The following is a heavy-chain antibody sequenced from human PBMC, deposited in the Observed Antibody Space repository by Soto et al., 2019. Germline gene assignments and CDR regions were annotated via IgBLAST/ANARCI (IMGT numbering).Heavy chain of an antibody. D-gene: IGHD6-13*01. CDR2: INWNSGSI. CDR1: GFTFDDYA. J-gene: IGHJ1*01. Sequence: LRLSCAASGFTFDDYAMHWVRQVPGKGLEWVSGINWNSGSIGYGDSVKGRFAISRDNAKNSLHLQMNSLSAEDTAFYYCVKDESINWYSGHFRHWGQGTLVTVSS. CDR3: VKDESINWYSGHFRH. V-gene: IGHV3-9*01.